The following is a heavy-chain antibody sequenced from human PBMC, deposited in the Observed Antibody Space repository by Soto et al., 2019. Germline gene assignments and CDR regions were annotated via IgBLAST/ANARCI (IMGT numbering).Heavy chain of an antibody. CDR1: GYTFTGYY. CDR3: ARVVEAGLRGDNFDY. D-gene: IGHD2-21*02. Sequence: ASVKVSCKASGYTFTGYYMHWVRQAPGQGLEWMGWINPNSGGTNYAQKFQGWVTMTRDTSISTAYMELSRLRSDDTAVYYCARVVEAGLRGDNFDYWGQGILVSVS. J-gene: IGHJ4*02. V-gene: IGHV1-2*04. CDR2: INPNSGGT.